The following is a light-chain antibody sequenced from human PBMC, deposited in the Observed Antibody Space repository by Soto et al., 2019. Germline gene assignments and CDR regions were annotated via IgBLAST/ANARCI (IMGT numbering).Light chain of an antibody. J-gene: IGKJ1*01. CDR1: QVIRND. CDR2: SAS. Sequence: DIQMTQFPSSLSASVGDRVTITCRASQVIRNDLAWYQQKPGKAPKRLIYSASSLQSGVPSRFTGSAYKTEGSLALSRLPPEDLATFNCLKNSQGPFTFGQGTKVESK. CDR3: LKNSQGPFT. V-gene: IGKV1-17*01.